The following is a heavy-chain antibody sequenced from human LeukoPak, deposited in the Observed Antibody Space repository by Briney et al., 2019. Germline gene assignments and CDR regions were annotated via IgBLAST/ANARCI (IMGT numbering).Heavy chain of an antibody. Sequence: PGGSLRLSCTGSGFTFDDYAMYWVRQAPGKGLEWVSAISGSGGSTYYADSVKGRFTISRDNSKNTLYLQMNSLRAEDTAVYYCAKDQGDFWSGYYPFDYWGQGTLVTVSS. J-gene: IGHJ4*02. CDR1: GFTFDDYA. D-gene: IGHD3-3*01. CDR2: ISGSGGST. CDR3: AKDQGDFWSGYYPFDY. V-gene: IGHV3-23*01.